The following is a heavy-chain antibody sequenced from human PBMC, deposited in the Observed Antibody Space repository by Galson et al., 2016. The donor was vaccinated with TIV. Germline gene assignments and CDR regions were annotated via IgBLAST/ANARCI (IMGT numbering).Heavy chain of an antibody. J-gene: IGHJ4*02. D-gene: IGHD3-22*01. V-gene: IGHV3-74*01. CDR3: SRPSHYYDISSFYPLDF. CDR1: GLTFSSYW. CDR2: INTDGSTT. Sequence: SLRLSCAAYGLTFSSYWMFWVRQAPGKGLVWVSRINTDGSTTNYADSVKGRFTISRDNAKNTLYLQMNGLSAEDTAVYYCSRPSHYYDISSFYPLDFWGQGTLVTVSS.